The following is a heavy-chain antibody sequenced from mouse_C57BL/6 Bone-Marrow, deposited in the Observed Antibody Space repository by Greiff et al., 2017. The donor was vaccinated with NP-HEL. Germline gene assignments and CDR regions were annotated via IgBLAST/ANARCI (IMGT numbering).Heavy chain of an antibody. CDR1: GYTFTSYW. V-gene: IGHV1-50*01. Sequence: QVQLQQPGAELVKPGASVKLSCKASGYTFTSYWMQWVKQRPGQGLEWIGEIDPSDSYTNYNQKFKGKATLTVDTSSSTAYMQLSRLTSEDSAVYYCARGPFAYWGQGTLVTVSA. CDR3: ARGPFAY. CDR2: IDPSDSYT. J-gene: IGHJ3*01.